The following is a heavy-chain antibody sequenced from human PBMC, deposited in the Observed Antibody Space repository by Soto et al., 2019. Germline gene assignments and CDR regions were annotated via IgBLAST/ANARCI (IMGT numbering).Heavy chain of an antibody. CDR3: VSWVSAHFDY. V-gene: IGHV3-23*01. J-gene: IGHJ4*02. CDR1: RYTFKSHG. D-gene: IGHD3-16*01. Sequence: PGGSLRLSCAASRYTFKSHGLSWVRQAPGKGLEWVSTIDSSGVNTHYADSVKGRFTISRGNSRNTLHLQMHDLRADDTALYYCVSWVSAHFDYWGQGIVVTVSS. CDR2: IDSSGVNT.